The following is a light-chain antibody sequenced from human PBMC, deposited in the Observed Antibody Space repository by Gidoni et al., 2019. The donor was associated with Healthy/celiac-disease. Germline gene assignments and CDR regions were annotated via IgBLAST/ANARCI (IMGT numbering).Light chain of an antibody. CDR3: QQYYSSSQT. J-gene: IGKJ1*01. Sequence: DIQMTQSPSTLSASVGDRVTITCRASQSISSWLNWYQQKPGKAPKLLIYTASSLQSGVPSRFSGSGSGTEFTLTISSLQPDDFATYYCQQYYSSSQTFGQGTKVEIK. CDR2: TAS. CDR1: QSISSW. V-gene: IGKV1-5*01.